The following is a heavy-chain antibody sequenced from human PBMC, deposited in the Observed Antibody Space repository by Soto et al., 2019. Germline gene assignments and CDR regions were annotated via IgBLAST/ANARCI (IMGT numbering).Heavy chain of an antibody. CDR2: MSYDGRNQ. V-gene: IGHV3-30*18. D-gene: IGHD6-6*01. J-gene: IGHJ4*02. CDR1: GFTLSGVD. CDR3: AKGGWYTSSSRSDC. Sequence: QVQLVESGGGVVQPGTSLRLSCSASGFTLSGVDMPWVRQAPGKGLAWVAVMSYDGRNQYYADSVKGRFTVSRDSSKSTLYLQMNSLRTEDAAVYYCAKGGWYTSSSRSDCWGQGTLVTVSS.